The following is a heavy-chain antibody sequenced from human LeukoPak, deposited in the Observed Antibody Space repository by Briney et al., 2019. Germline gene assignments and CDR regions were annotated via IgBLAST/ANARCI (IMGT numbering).Heavy chain of an antibody. CDR2: ISSSGNRI. Sequence: PGGSLRLSCAASGFTFSSHGMIWVRQAPGKGLEWVSYISSSGNRIHYADSVKGRLTISRDNAKNSLYLQMNSLRAEDTAVYYCARDKGDYYYYGMDVWGQGTTVTVSS. CDR1: GFTFSSHG. V-gene: IGHV3-48*03. CDR3: ARDKGDYYYYGMDV. J-gene: IGHJ6*02.